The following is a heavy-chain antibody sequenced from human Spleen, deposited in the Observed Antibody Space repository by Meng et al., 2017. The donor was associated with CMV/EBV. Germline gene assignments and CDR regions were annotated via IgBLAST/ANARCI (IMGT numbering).Heavy chain of an antibody. V-gene: IGHV3-30*04. J-gene: IGHJ1*01. CDR1: FRSYA. CDR3: ARDPYCSSTSCLTGQYFQH. D-gene: IGHD2-2*01. Sequence: FRSYARHWVRQAPGKGLEWVAVISYDGSNKYYADAVKGRFTISRDNSKNTLYLQMNSLRAEDTAVYYCARDPYCSSTSCLTGQYFQHWGQGTLVTVSS. CDR2: ISYDGSNK.